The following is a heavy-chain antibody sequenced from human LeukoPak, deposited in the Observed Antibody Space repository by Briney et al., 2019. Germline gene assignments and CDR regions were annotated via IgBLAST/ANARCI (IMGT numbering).Heavy chain of an antibody. D-gene: IGHD2-21*01. Sequence: ASVKVSCKASGYTFTSYGISWVRQAPGQGLEWMGWISAYNGNTNFAQKLQGRVTMTTDSSTGTAYMELRSLRSDDTAVYYCARIAYCGGDCYTTSFDYWGQGTLVTVSS. CDR1: GYTFTSYG. CDR3: ARIAYCGGDCYTTSFDY. J-gene: IGHJ4*02. V-gene: IGHV1-18*01. CDR2: ISAYNGNT.